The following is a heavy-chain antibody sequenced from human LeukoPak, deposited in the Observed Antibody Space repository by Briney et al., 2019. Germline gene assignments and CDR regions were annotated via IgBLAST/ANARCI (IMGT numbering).Heavy chain of an antibody. V-gene: IGHV3-48*04. Sequence: GGSLRLSCAASGFTFSSYSMTWVRQAPGKGGEGVSYISSSSSTIYYADCVKGRFTISRDNAKNSLYLQMNSLRADDTAVYYCARGDYDFWSGYYYYYYYYMDVWGKGTTVTVSS. J-gene: IGHJ6*03. CDR3: ARGDYDFWSGYYYYYYYYMDV. D-gene: IGHD3-3*01. CDR1: GFTFSSYS. CDR2: ISSSSSTI.